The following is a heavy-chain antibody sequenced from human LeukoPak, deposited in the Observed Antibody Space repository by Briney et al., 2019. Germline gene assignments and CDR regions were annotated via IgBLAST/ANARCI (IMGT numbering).Heavy chain of an antibody. V-gene: IGHV1-18*01. J-gene: IGHJ4*02. D-gene: IGHD2-2*01. CDR2: ISTYNDNT. Sequence: ASVTVSFTTSGYTFTNYSISWLRQAPGQGLEWMGWISTYNDNTNYSHKLQGRVTMTTDTSTSTAYIELSRLRSEDTAVYYCARGYCSGTSCGTFDYWGQGTLVTVSS. CDR3: ARGYCSGTSCGTFDY. CDR1: GYTFTNYS.